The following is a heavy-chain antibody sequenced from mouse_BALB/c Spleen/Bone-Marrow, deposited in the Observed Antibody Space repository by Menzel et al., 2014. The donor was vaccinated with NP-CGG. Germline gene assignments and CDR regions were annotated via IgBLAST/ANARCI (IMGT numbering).Heavy chain of an antibody. Sequence: EVMLVESGGGLVQPGGSLKLSCAASGFDFSRYWMSWVRQAPGKGLERIGEINPDSSTITYTPSLKDKFVISRDNAKNTLYLQMSKVRSEDTALYYCAGFITSVEGFAYWGQGTLVTVSA. V-gene: IGHV4-1*02. CDR2: INPDSSTI. CDR1: GFDFSRYW. CDR3: AGFITSVEGFAY. J-gene: IGHJ3*01. D-gene: IGHD1-1*01.